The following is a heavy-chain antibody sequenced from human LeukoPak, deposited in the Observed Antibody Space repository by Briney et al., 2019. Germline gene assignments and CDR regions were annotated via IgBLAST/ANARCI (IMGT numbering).Heavy chain of an antibody. J-gene: IGHJ4*02. CDR3: ARDRGVGVRRVIITSFDY. V-gene: IGHV3-30-3*01. CDR2: ISDEGNTK. CDR1: GFTFSNFA. Sequence: GRSLRLSCAVSGFTFSNFAMHWVRQAPGKGLERVAVISDEGNTKIYADSVKGRVTISRDDSKNTMYLQMNSLRPEDTAVYYCARDRGVGVRRVIITSFDYWGQGALVSVSS. D-gene: IGHD3-10*01.